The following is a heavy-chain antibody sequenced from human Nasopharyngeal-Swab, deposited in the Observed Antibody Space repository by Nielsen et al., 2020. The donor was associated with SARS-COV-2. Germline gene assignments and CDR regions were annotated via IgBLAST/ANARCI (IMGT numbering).Heavy chain of an antibody. D-gene: IGHD6-6*01. Sequence: SETLSLTCTVSGGSISSYYWSWIRQPPGKGLEWIGYIYYSGSTNYNPSLKSRVTISVDTSKNQFSLKLSSVTAADTAVYYCARGPYSSSQRYYYYMDVWGKGTTVTVSS. J-gene: IGHJ6*03. V-gene: IGHV4-59*12. CDR2: IYYSGST. CDR3: ARGPYSSSQRYYYYMDV. CDR1: GGSISSYY.